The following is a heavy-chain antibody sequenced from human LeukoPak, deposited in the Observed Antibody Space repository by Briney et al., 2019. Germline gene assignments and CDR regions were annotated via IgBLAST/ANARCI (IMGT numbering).Heavy chain of an antibody. CDR1: GGSVSSTTYY. CDR2: INYSGST. V-gene: IGHV4-39*01. J-gene: IGHJ4*02. Sequence: SETLSLTCTVSGGSVSSTTYYWIWIRHPPGKGLEWIASINYSGSTYYNPSLKSRVTISVDTSENQFSLKLSSVTAADTAVYYCARYVVYGSGKYYFDYWGQGTLVTVSS. D-gene: IGHD3-10*01. CDR3: ARYVVYGSGKYYFDY.